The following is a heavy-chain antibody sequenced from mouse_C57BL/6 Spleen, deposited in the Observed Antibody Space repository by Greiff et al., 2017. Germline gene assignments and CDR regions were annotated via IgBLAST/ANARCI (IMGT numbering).Heavy chain of an antibody. D-gene: IGHD1-1*01. CDR3: ALLRRPFIDY. CDR2: IHPNSGST. Sequence: QVQLQQPGAELVKPGASVKLSCKASGYTFTSYWMSWVKQRPGQGLEWIGVIHPNSGSTNYNEKFKSKATLTVDISSSPAYMQLSSLTSEDSAVYYYALLRRPFIDYWGQGTTLTVSS. V-gene: IGHV1-64*01. J-gene: IGHJ2*01. CDR1: GYTFTSYW.